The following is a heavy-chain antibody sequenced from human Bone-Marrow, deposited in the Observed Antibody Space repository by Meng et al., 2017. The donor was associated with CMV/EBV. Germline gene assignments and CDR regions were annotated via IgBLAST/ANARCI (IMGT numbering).Heavy chain of an antibody. D-gene: IGHD5-12*01. CDR2: ISGSGGSA. J-gene: IGHJ4*02. V-gene: IGHV3-23*01. CDR1: GFTFSSYA. CDR3: AKWDLYYGGYTEDDY. Sequence: LSLTCAASGFTFSSYAMSWVRQAPGKGLEWVSAISGSGGSAYYADSVKGRFTISRDNSKNTLYLQMNSLRAEDTAVYYCAKWDLYYGGYTEDDYWGQGTLVTVSS.